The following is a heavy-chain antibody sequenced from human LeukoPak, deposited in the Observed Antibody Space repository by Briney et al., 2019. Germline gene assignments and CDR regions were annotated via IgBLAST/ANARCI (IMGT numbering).Heavy chain of an antibody. V-gene: IGHV3-53*01. CDR3: ARGTIFGVDGMDVSGV. CDR2: IYSGGST. Sequence: GGSLRLSCAASGFTFSSNYMSWVRQAPGKGLECVSVIYSGGSTYYADSVKGRLTISRENSKNTLYLQMNSLKAEDTAVYYCARGTIFGVDGMDVSGVWGQGTTVTVSS. CDR1: GFTFSSNY. D-gene: IGHD3-3*01. J-gene: IGHJ6*02.